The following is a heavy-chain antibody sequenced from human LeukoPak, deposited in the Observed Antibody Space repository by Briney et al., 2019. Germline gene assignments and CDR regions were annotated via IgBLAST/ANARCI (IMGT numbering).Heavy chain of an antibody. D-gene: IGHD2-15*01. CDR2: ISWNSGSI. V-gene: IGHV3-9*01. CDR3: AKAKREDATAGFFDY. CDR1: GFTFDDYA. Sequence: PGGSLRLSCAASGFTFDDYAMHWVRQAPGKGLEWVSGISWNSGSIGYADSVKGRFTISRDNAKNSLYLQMNSLRAEGTALYYCAKAKREDATAGFFDYWGQGTLVTVSS. J-gene: IGHJ4*02.